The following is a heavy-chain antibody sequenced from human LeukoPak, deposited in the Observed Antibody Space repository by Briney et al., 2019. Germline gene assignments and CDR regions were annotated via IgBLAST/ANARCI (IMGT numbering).Heavy chain of an antibody. J-gene: IGHJ4*02. D-gene: IGHD3-22*01. CDR1: GYTFTSYD. V-gene: IGHV1-8*01. CDR3: ARGLVRYYYDSSGYQ. CDR2: MNPNSGNT. Sequence: ASVKVSCKASGYTFTSYDINWVRQATGQGLEWMGWMNPNSGNTGYAQKFQGRVTMTRNTSISTAYMELSSLRSEDTAVYYCARGLVRYYYDSSGYQWGQGTLVTVSS.